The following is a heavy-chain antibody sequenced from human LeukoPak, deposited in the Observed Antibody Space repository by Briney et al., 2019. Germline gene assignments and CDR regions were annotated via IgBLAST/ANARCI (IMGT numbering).Heavy chain of an antibody. CDR2: IYSSGTT. J-gene: IGHJ4*02. CDR1: GGSISGYY. V-gene: IGHV4-59*01. Sequence: SETLSLTCTVSGGSISGYYWSWIRRPPGKGLEWIGYIYSSGTTNYNPSLKSQITISLDTSKNQFPLKLSSVTAADTAVYYCARALLWFGEPYGLDYWGQGTLVTVSS. CDR3: ARALLWFGEPYGLDY. D-gene: IGHD3-10*01.